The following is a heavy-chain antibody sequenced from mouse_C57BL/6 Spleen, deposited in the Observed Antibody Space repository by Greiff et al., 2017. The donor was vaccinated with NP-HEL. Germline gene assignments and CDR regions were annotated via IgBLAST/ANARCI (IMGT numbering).Heavy chain of an antibody. Sequence: VQLKQSGAELARPGASVKLSCKASGYTFISYGISWVKQRTGQGLEWIGEIYPRSGNTYYNEKFRGKATLTADKSSSTAYMELRSLTSEDSAVYFCAIGEIRLGYFDVWGTGTTVTVSS. V-gene: IGHV1-81*01. CDR3: AIGEIRLGYFDV. CDR1: GYTFISYG. J-gene: IGHJ1*03. CDR2: IYPRSGNT. D-gene: IGHD1-2*01.